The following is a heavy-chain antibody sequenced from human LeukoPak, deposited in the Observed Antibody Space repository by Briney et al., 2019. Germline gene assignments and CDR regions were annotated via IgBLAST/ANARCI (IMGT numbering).Heavy chain of an antibody. CDR1: GFTFSTYD. CDR3: ARDERLLSFLK. V-gene: IGHV3-23*01. D-gene: IGHD3-3*01. Sequence: GGSLRLSCAASGFTFSTYDISWVRQAPGQGLEWVSTFSSSGDITYYADSVKGRFTISRDNSKNTLYLQMNSLRAEDTAIYYCARDERLLSFLKWGQGTLVTVSS. J-gene: IGHJ4*02. CDR2: FSSSGDIT.